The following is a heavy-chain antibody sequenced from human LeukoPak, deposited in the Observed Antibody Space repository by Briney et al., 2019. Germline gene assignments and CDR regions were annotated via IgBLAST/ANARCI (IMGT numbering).Heavy chain of an antibody. J-gene: IGHJ6*03. V-gene: IGHV4-34*01. D-gene: IGHD3-22*01. CDR2: MNPSGST. Sequence: SETLSLTCAVYGGSFSGYYWTWIRHTPEKGLEWIGKMNPSGSTNYNPSLKSRVTISVDTSKNQFSLTLSSVTAADTAVYYCARGRQDVTMIVVIMTAVSYHLDVWGKGTTVTVS. CDR3: ARGRQDVTMIVVIMTAVSYHLDV. CDR1: GGSFSGYY.